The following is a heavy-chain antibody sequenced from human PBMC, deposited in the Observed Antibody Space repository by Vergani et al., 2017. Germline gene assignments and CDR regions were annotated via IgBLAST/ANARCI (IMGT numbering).Heavy chain of an antibody. Sequence: QVQLVQSGAEVKKPGASVKVSCKASGYTFTSYDINWVRQATGQGLEWMGGFDPEDGETIYAQKFQGRVTMTEDTSTDTAYMELSSLRSEDTAVYYCATAGGSYGYYFDYWGQGTLVTVSS. CDR2: FDPEDGET. D-gene: IGHD1-26*01. J-gene: IGHJ4*02. V-gene: IGHV1-24*01. CDR1: GYTFTSYD. CDR3: ATAGGSYGYYFDY.